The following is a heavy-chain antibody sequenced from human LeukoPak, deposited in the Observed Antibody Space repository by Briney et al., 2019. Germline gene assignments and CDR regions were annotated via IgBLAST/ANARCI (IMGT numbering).Heavy chain of an antibody. CDR3: ARGPPRGKYYYMDV. D-gene: IGHD1-1*01. V-gene: IGHV3-13*01. J-gene: IGHJ6*03. CDR2: IGTASDT. Sequence: SGGSLRLSCAASGFTFSSFDMHWVRQPTGQGLEWVSTIGTASDTYYPGSVEGRFTLSRDSAKNSLYLQMNSLTAEDTAVYYCARGPPRGKYYYMDVWGKGTTVTVSS. CDR1: GFTFSSFD.